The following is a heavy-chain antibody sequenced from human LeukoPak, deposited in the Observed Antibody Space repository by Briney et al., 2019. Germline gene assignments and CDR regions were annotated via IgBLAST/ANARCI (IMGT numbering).Heavy chain of an antibody. J-gene: IGHJ5*02. Sequence: GGSLRLSCAASGFTFSDYSMSWIRQAPGKGLEWVSYISSSGASIYYADSVKGRFTISRDNAKNSLYLQMNSLRAEDTAVYYCARADSSSWGGNWFDPWGQGTLVTVSS. D-gene: IGHD3-22*01. CDR1: GFTFSDYS. V-gene: IGHV3-11*01. CDR2: ISSSGASI. CDR3: ARADSSSWGGNWFDP.